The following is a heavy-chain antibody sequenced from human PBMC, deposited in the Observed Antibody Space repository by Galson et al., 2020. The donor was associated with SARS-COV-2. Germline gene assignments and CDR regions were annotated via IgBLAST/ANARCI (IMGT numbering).Heavy chain of an antibody. D-gene: IGHD3-3*01. Sequence: GESLKISCAASGFTFSSYGMHWVRQAPGKGLEWVAFIRYDGSNKYYADSVKGRFTISRDNSKNTLYLQMNSLRAEDTAVYYCAKDPRDNYDFWSGDYRDYYYGMDVWGQGTTVTVSS. J-gene: IGHJ6*02. CDR1: GFTFSSYG. CDR2: IRYDGSNK. CDR3: AKDPRDNYDFWSGDYRDYYYGMDV. V-gene: IGHV3-30*02.